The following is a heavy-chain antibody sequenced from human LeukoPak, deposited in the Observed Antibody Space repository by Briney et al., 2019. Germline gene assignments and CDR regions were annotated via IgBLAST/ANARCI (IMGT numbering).Heavy chain of an antibody. CDR2: TYYRSKWYN. CDR3: ARSAARRENYYYYYYMDV. CDR1: GDSVSSNSAA. V-gene: IGHV6-1*01. D-gene: IGHD6-6*01. Sequence: SQTLSLTCAISGDSVSSNSAAWNWIRQSPSRGLEWLGRTYYRSKWYNDYAVSVKSRITINPDTSKNQFSLQLNSVTPEDTAVYYCARSAARRENYYYYYYMDVWGKGTMVTVSS. J-gene: IGHJ6*03.